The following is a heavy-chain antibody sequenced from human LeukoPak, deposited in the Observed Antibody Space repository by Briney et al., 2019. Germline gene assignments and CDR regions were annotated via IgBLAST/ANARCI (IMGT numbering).Heavy chain of an antibody. D-gene: IGHD2-2*01. V-gene: IGHV4-34*01. Sequence: SETLSLTCAVYGGSFSGYYWSWIRQPPGKGLEWIGEINHSGSTNYNPSLKSRVTISVDTSKNQFSLKLSSVTAADTAVYYCARDRHCSSTSCYGGDYYYYMDVWGKGTTVTVSS. CDR2: INHSGST. J-gene: IGHJ6*03. CDR3: ARDRHCSSTSCYGGDYYYYMDV. CDR1: GGSFSGYY.